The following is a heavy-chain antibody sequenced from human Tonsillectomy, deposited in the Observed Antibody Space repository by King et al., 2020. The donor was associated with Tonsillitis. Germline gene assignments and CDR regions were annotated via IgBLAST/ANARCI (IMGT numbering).Heavy chain of an antibody. J-gene: IGHJ4*02. V-gene: IGHV3-15*07. CDR1: GFTFSPAW. CDR3: AWDSSSWYTLGV. Sequence: VQLVESGGGLVNPGGSLRLSCAASGFTFSPAWMTWVRQAPGKGLEWVGRIKSKACGETKEYAAAVKGRFTISRDDSKNMLYLQISSLKIEDTALYYCAWDSSSWYTLGVWGQGTLLTVSS. CDR2: IKSKACGETK. D-gene: IGHD6-13*01.